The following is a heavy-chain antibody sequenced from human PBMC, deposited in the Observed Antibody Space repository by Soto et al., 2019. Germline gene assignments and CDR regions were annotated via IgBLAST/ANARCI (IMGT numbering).Heavy chain of an antibody. D-gene: IGHD1-26*01. CDR2: IKSIIDGGTT. CDR3: TTDLRWEFLNDYC. J-gene: IGHJ4*02. V-gene: IGHV3-15*01. Sequence: PGGSLRLSCAASGFTFSNAWMSWVRQAPGKGLEWDGRIKSIIDGGTTDYAAPAKGRFTISRDDSKNTLYLQMNSLETEDTAVYFCTTDLRWEFLNDYCWGQGTLVTVSS. CDR1: GFTFSNAW.